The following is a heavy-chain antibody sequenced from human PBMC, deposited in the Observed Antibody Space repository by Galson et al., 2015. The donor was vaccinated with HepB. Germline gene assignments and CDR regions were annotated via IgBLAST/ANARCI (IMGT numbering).Heavy chain of an antibody. D-gene: IGHD5-12*01. CDR2: IYYNGDT. V-gene: IGHV4-59*08. Sequence: ETLSLTCSVSHGSINNYYWSWIRQSPGNRLEWIGYIYYNGDTTYNPSLGYRVGMSVDTSINQVSLWLTSVAAADTAVYYCARHPGRGSVGYAFDLWGQGTLVTVSA. CDR1: HGSINNYY. J-gene: IGHJ4*02. CDR3: ARHPGRGSVGYAFDL.